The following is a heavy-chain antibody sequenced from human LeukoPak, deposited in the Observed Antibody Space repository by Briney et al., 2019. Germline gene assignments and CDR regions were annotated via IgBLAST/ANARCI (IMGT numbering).Heavy chain of an antibody. J-gene: IGHJ4*02. CDR2: ITPIFGTA. Sequence: SVKVSCKASGGTFSSYAISWVRQAPGQGLEWMGGITPIFGTANYAQKFQGRVTITADKSTSTAYMELSSLRSEDTAVYYCARVTLVGASAGDYWGQGTLVTVSS. V-gene: IGHV1-69*06. CDR3: ARVTLVGASAGDY. CDR1: GGTFSSYA. D-gene: IGHD1-26*01.